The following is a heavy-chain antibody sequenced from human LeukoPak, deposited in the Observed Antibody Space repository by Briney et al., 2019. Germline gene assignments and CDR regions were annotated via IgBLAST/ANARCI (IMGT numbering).Heavy chain of an antibody. Sequence: GGSLRLSCAASGFTFSTYWMSWVRQAPGKGLEWVSSISSSSSYIYYADSVKGRFTISRDNAKNSLYLQMNSLRAEDTAVYYCARVYLRWLHGAFDIWGQGTMVTVSS. D-gene: IGHD5-24*01. CDR1: GFTFSTYW. V-gene: IGHV3-21*01. CDR3: ARVYLRWLHGAFDI. CDR2: ISSSSSYI. J-gene: IGHJ3*02.